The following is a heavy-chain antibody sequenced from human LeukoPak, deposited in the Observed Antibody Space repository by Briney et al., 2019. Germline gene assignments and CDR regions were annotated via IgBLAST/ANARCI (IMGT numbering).Heavy chain of an antibody. CDR1: GFTFSSFS. J-gene: IGHJ6*02. D-gene: IGHD3-10*01. Sequence: GGSLRLSCGASGFTFSSFSMNWVRQAPGKGLQWVSYISGGSSTIYYGDSVKGRFTISRDNAKNSLYLQMNSLRDEDTAVYYCARDSGRFDGMDVWGQGTLVTVSS. CDR3: ARDSGRFDGMDV. CDR2: ISGGSSTI. V-gene: IGHV3-48*02.